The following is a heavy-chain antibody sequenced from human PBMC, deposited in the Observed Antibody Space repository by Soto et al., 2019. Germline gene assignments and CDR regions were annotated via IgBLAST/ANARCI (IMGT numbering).Heavy chain of an antibody. Sequence: SETLSLTCTVSGGSISSSSYYWVWIRQPPGKGLEWIGSIYYSGSTYYNPSLKSRVTISVDTSKNQFSLKLSSVTAADTAVYYCARGFVVLMVYANPFDYWGQGTLVTVSS. CDR1: GGSISSSSYY. CDR2: IYYSGST. D-gene: IGHD2-8*01. V-gene: IGHV4-39*01. J-gene: IGHJ4*02. CDR3: ARGFVVLMVYANPFDY.